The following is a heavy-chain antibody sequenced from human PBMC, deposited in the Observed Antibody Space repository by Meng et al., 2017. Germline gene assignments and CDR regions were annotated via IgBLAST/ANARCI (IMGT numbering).Heavy chain of an antibody. CDR3: ARAIAVAGITIDY. D-gene: IGHD6-19*01. CDR1: GGSVSSGSYY. J-gene: IGHJ4*02. CDR2: IYYSGST. V-gene: IGHV4-61*01. Sequence: QGPLPGSGTGLVRPSETLSLTCTVSGGSVSSGSYYWSWIRQPPGKGLEWIGYIYYSGSTNYNPSLKSRVTISVDTSKNQFSLKLSSVTAADTAVYYCARAIAVAGITIDYWGQGTLVTVSS.